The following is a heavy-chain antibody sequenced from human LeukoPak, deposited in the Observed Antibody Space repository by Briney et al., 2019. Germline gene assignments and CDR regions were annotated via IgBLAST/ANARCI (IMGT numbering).Heavy chain of an antibody. J-gene: IGHJ3*02. CDR2: ISAYNGNT. D-gene: IGHD5-18*01. V-gene: IGHV1-18*01. Sequence: GASVKVSCKASGGTLSSYAISWVRQAPGQGLEWMGWISAYNGNTNYAQKLQGRVTMTTDTSTSTAYMELRSLRSDDTAVYYCARGGDTAMVTFGGDAFDIWGQGTMVTVSS. CDR1: GGTLSSYA. CDR3: ARGGDTAMVTFGGDAFDI.